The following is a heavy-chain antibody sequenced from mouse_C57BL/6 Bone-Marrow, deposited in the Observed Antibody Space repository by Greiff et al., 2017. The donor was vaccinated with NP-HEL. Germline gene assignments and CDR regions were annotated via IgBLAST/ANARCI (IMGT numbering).Heavy chain of an antibody. Sequence: QVQLQQPGAELVKPWASVKMSCKASGYTFTSYWITWVKQRPGQGLEWIGDIYPGSGSTNYNEKFKSKATLTVDTSSSTAYMQLSSLTSEDSAVYYCARGGYYYGSSLDYWGQGTTLTVSS. CDR3: ARGGYYYGSSLDY. J-gene: IGHJ2*01. CDR1: GYTFTSYW. D-gene: IGHD1-1*01. V-gene: IGHV1-55*01. CDR2: IYPGSGST.